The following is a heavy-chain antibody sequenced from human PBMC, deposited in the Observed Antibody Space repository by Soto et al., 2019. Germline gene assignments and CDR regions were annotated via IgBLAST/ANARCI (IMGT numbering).Heavy chain of an antibody. V-gene: IGHV4-59*08. CDR2: IYYSGST. D-gene: IGHD3-22*01. Sequence: QVQLQESGPGLVKPSETLSLTCTVSGGSISSYYWSWIRQPPGKGLEWIGYIYYSGSTNYNLSLKSRVTITVDTSKNQFSLKLSSVTAADTAVYYCARDYYDSSGHYYGMDVWGQGTTVTVSS. J-gene: IGHJ6*02. CDR1: GGSISSYY. CDR3: ARDYYDSSGHYYGMDV.